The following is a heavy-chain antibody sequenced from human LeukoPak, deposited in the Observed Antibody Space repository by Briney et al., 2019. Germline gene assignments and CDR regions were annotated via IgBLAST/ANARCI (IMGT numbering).Heavy chain of an antibody. V-gene: IGHV3-21*01. CDR2: ISGRSSNT. CDR3: ERENGFGDSFDF. CDR1: GFSFSVYT. D-gene: IGHD2-8*01. J-gene: IGHJ3*01. Sequence: GGSLKLACDASGFSFSVYTMNWVREAPGKGLEWVASISGRSSNTDYRDSVWGRFTVSRDNAKGTLYLQMSGLRVEDTAVYYCERENGFGDSFDFWGHGTMVIVSA.